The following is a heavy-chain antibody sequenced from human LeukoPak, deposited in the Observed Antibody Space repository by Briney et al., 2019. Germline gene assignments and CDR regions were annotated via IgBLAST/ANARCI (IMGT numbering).Heavy chain of an antibody. D-gene: IGHD3-16*01. CDR1: GGSFSGYY. CDR2: INHSGST. CDR3: ARQGITGYGGVDY. Sequence: SETLSLTCAVYGGSFSGYYWSWIRQPPGKGLEWIGEINHSGSTNYNPSLKSRVTISVGTSKNQFSLKLSSVTAADTAVYYCARQGITGYGGVDYWGQGTLVTVSS. J-gene: IGHJ4*02. V-gene: IGHV4-34*01.